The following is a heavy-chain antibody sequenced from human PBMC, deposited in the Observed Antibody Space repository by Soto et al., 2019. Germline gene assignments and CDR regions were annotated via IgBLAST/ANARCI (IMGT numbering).Heavy chain of an antibody. J-gene: IGHJ4*02. CDR2: ISSSGSTI. D-gene: IGHD4-17*01. Sequence: GGSLRLSCAASGFTFSSYAMSWVRQAPGKGLEWVSYISSSGSTIYYADSVKGRFTISRDNAKNSLYLQMNSLRAEDTAVYYCARDPAATVTTLYFDYWGQGTLVTVSS. CDR3: ARDPAATVTTLYFDY. CDR1: GFTFSSYA. V-gene: IGHV3-48*04.